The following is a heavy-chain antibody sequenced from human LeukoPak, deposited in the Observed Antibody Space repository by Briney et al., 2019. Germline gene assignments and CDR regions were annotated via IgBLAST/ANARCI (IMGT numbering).Heavy chain of an antibody. CDR1: GYSFTSYW. V-gene: IGHV5-51*01. Sequence: PGESLKISCKGSGYSFTSYWIGWVRQMPGKGLEWMGIIYPGDSDTRYSPSFQGQVTISADKSISTAYLQWSSLKASDTAMYYCARQRQQWLRFAQRSYYYMDVWGKGTTVTISS. CDR2: IYPGDSDT. J-gene: IGHJ6*03. D-gene: IGHD5-12*01. CDR3: ARQRQQWLRFAQRSYYYMDV.